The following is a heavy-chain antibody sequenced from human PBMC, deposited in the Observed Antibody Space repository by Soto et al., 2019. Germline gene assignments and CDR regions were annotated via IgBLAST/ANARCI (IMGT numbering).Heavy chain of an antibody. Sequence: QVQLVESGGGVVQPGRSLRLSCAASGFTFSSYGMHWVRQAPGKGLEWVAVISYDGSNKYYADSVKGRFTISRDNSKSTLYLQMNSLRAEDTAVYYCAKDLGYSGYDDPDRFPFDYWGQGTLVTVSS. V-gene: IGHV3-30*18. CDR3: AKDLGYSGYDDPDRFPFDY. CDR2: ISYDGSNK. J-gene: IGHJ4*02. CDR1: GFTFSSYG. D-gene: IGHD5-12*01.